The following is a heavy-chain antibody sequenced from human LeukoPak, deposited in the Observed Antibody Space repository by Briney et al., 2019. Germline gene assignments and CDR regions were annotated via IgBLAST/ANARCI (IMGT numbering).Heavy chain of an antibody. CDR3: AIRMGLLYLDAFDI. CDR2: IIPIFGTA. Sequence: GASVKVSCKASGGTFSSYAISWVRQAPGQGLEWMGGIIPIFGTANYAQKFQGRVTITADESTSTAYMELSSLRSEDTAVYYCAIRMGLLYLDAFDIWGQGTMVTVSS. J-gene: IGHJ3*02. V-gene: IGHV1-69*13. CDR1: GGTFSSYA. D-gene: IGHD2-15*01.